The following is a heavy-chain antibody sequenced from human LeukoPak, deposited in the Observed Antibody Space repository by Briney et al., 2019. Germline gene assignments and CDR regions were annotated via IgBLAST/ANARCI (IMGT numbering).Heavy chain of an antibody. J-gene: IGHJ4*02. CDR2: INTDGTVT. D-gene: IGHD6-19*01. CDR3: ATKQWLAPPPDS. V-gene: IGHV3-74*01. Sequence: GGSLRLSCAASGFTFSKYWMLWVRQAQGKGLESVSRINTDGTVTTYADSVKGRFTVSRGNADNTMFLQVNSVRDEDTAVYYCATKQWLAPPPDSWGQGTPVTVSS. CDR1: GFTFSKYW.